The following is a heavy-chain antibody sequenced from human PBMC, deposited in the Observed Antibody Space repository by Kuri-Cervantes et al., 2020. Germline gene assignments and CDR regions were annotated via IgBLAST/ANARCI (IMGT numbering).Heavy chain of an antibody. D-gene: IGHD2-8*02. V-gene: IGHV3-53*01. CDR3: AREGPYWARYYYYGMDV. CDR1: GFTVSSNY. Sequence: LSLTCAASGFTVSSNYMSWVRQAPGKGLEWVSVIYSGGSTYYADSVKGRFTISRDNSKNTLYLQMNSLRAEDTAVYYCAREGPYWARYYYYGMDVWGQGTTVTVSS. J-gene: IGHJ6*02. CDR2: IYSGGST.